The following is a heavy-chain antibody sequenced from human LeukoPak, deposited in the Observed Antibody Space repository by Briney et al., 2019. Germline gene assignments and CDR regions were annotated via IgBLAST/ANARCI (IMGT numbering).Heavy chain of an antibody. CDR1: GFTFSTYW. Sequence: GGSLRLSCAASGFTFSTYWMNWVRQAPGKGLEWVANINQYGNEKYYVDSVKGRFTISRDNGKNSLYLEMNSLRAEDTAVYYCATGTEMDRGVIINGHLDYWGQGTLVTASS. J-gene: IGHJ4*02. D-gene: IGHD3-10*01. CDR3: ATGTEMDRGVIINGHLDY. CDR2: INQYGNEK. V-gene: IGHV3-7*01.